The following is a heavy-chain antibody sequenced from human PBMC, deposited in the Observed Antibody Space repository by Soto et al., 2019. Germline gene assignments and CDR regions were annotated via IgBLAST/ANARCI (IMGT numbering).Heavy chain of an antibody. CDR3: AKDYDILTGYYINYFDY. D-gene: IGHD3-9*01. J-gene: IGHJ4*02. CDR1: GFTFSSYG. Sequence: QVQLVESGGGVVQPGRSLRLSCAASGFTFSSYGMHWVRQAPGKGLEWVAVISYDGSNKYYADSVKGRFTISRDNSKNPLYLQMNSLRAEDTAVYYCAKDYDILTGYYINYFDYWGQGTLVTVSS. CDR2: ISYDGSNK. V-gene: IGHV3-30*18.